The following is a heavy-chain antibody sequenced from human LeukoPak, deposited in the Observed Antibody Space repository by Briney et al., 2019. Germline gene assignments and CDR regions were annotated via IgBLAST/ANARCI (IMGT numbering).Heavy chain of an antibody. V-gene: IGHV3-21*01. D-gene: IGHD5-24*01. J-gene: IGHJ3*02. CDR2: IYSTTTYI. CDR3: ARDQFIHAFDI. Sequence: PGGSLRLSCAASGFTFSSYGMNWVRQAPGKGLEWVSSIYSTTTYIYYADSVEGRFTISRDNAENSLYLQMNSLRAEDTAVYYCARDQFIHAFDIWGQGTMVTVSS. CDR1: GFTFSSYG.